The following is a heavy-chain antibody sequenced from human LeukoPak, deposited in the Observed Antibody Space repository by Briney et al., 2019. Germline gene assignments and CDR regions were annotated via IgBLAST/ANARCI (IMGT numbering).Heavy chain of an antibody. Sequence: TLSLTCAVSGGSISSSNWWSWVRQPPGKGLEWIGEIYHSGSTNYNPSLKSRVTISVDKSKNQFSLKLSSVTAADTAVYYCARDGRGRYFDWSLDYWGQGTLVTVSS. CDR2: IYHSGST. D-gene: IGHD3-9*01. V-gene: IGHV4-4*02. CDR1: GGSISSSNW. J-gene: IGHJ4*02. CDR3: ARDGRGRYFDWSLDY.